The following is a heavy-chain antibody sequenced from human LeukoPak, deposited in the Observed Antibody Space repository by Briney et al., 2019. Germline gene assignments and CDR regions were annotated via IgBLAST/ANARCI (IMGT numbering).Heavy chain of an antibody. J-gene: IGHJ6*02. CDR2: ISYDGSNK. D-gene: IGHD5-18*01. Sequence: GRSLRLSCAASGFTFSSYALHWVRQAPGKGLEWVAVISYDGSNKHYADSVKGRFTISRDNSKNTLFLQMNSLRAEDTAVYYCAAGSSYGSVWGQGTTVTVSS. V-gene: IGHV3-30-3*01. CDR1: GFTFSSYA. CDR3: AAGSSYGSV.